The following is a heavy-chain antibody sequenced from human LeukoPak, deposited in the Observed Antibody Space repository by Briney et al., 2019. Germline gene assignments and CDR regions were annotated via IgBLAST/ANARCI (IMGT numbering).Heavy chain of an antibody. CDR2: ISAYNGNT. D-gene: IGHD2-21*02. CDR1: GYTFTSYG. CDR3: ARDPRLAYCGGDCYSWFDP. J-gene: IGHJ5*02. V-gene: IGHV1-18*04. Sequence: ASVKVSCKASGYTFTSYGISWVRQAPGQGLEWMGWISAYNGNTNYVQKLQGRVTMTTDTSTSTAYMELRSLRSDDTAVYYCARDPRLAYCGGDCYSWFDPWGQGTLVTVSS.